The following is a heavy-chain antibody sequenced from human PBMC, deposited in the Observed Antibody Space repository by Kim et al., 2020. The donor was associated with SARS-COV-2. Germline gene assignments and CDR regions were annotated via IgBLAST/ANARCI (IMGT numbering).Heavy chain of an antibody. Sequence: SETLSLTCTVSGGSINRYYCSWVRQPPGKGLEWLGYMSYRNTSAYNPSLNSRVTISIDMSKNEISLKMTSVTAADTAIYYFARDDTGTEYFQHCGQGALV. CDR2: MSYRNTS. D-gene: IGHD1-1*01. V-gene: IGHV4-59*01. J-gene: IGHJ1*01. CDR1: GGSINRYY. CDR3: ARDDTGTEYFQH.